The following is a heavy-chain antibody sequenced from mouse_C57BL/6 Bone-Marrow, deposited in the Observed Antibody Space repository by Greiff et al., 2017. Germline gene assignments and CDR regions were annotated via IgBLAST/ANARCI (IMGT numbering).Heavy chain of an antibody. Sequence: EVKVVESGGGLVKPGGSLKLSCAASGFTFSDYGMHWVRQAPEKGLEWVAYISSGSSTIYYADTVKGRFTISRDNAKNTLFLQMTSLRSDDTAMYYCARRGNPHYFDYWGQGTTLTVSS. CDR1: GFTFSDYG. D-gene: IGHD2-1*01. J-gene: IGHJ2*01. CDR3: ARRGNPHYFDY. CDR2: ISSGSSTI. V-gene: IGHV5-17*01.